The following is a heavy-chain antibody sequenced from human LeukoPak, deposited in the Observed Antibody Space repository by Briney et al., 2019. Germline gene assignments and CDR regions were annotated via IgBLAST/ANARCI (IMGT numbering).Heavy chain of an antibody. CDR3: AREDIVVVAAATGGFQH. J-gene: IGHJ1*01. CDR1: GFIFRNYN. CDR2: ISRNSSTI. Sequence: PGGSLRLSCAASGFIFRNYNMKWVRQAPGKGLEWVSYISRNSSTIYYADSVKGRFTISRDNAKNSLYLQMNSLRAEDTAVYFCAREDIVVVAAATGGFQHWGQGTLVSVSS. V-gene: IGHV3-48*04. D-gene: IGHD2-15*01.